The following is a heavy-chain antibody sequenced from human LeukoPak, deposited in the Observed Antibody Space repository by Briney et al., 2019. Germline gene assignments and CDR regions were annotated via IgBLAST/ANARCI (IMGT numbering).Heavy chain of an antibody. V-gene: IGHV1-2*02. Sequence: ASVKVSFKASVYTFTGYYIHWVRQAPRQGLEWMGWINPNSGGTDYAQKSQCSVTMTRETSISTAYMELSRLTSDDTAVDYCAGGYCGGYGPYFDYWGQGTVVIVSA. CDR1: VYTFTGYY. J-gene: IGHJ4*02. D-gene: IGHD1-26*01. CDR2: INPNSGGT. CDR3: AGGYCGGYGPYFDY.